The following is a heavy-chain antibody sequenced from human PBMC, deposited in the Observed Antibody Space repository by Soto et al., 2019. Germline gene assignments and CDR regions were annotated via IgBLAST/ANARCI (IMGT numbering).Heavy chain of an antibody. Sequence: EVQLVESGGGLVKPGGSLRLSCAASGFTFSSYSMNWVRQAPGKGLEWVSSISSSSSYIYYTDSVKGRFTISRDNAKNSLYLQMNSLRADDTAVYYCAHWVGATLGDHAFDIWGQGTMVTVSS. CDR3: AHWVGATLGDHAFDI. CDR1: GFTFSSYS. CDR2: ISSSSSYI. V-gene: IGHV3-21*01. J-gene: IGHJ3*02. D-gene: IGHD1-26*01.